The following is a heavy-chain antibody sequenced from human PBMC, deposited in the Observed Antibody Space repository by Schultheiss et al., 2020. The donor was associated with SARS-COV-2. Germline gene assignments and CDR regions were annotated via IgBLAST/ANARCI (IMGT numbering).Heavy chain of an antibody. Sequence: SETLSLTCTVSGGSISSYYWSWIRQPPGKGLEWIGYIYYSGSTYYNPSLKSRVTISVDTSKNQFSLKLSSVTAADTAVYYCARHSSSWYYWGQGTLVTVSS. CDR3: ARHSSSWYY. V-gene: IGHV4-59*08. D-gene: IGHD6-13*01. J-gene: IGHJ4*02. CDR2: IYYSGST. CDR1: GGSISSYY.